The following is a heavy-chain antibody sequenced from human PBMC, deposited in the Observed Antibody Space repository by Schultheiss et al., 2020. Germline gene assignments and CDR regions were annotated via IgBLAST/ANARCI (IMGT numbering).Heavy chain of an antibody. CDR3: ARLRCSGGSCWGGDYYYMDV. Sequence: SETLSLTCAVYGGSFSGYYWSWIRQPPGKGLEWIGEINHSGSTYYNPSLRSRVTISVDTSKNQFSLKLSSVTAEDTAVYYCARLRCSGGSCWGGDYYYMDVWGKGTTVTVSS. CDR2: INHSGST. V-gene: IGHV4-34*01. J-gene: IGHJ6*03. CDR1: GGSFSGYY. D-gene: IGHD2-15*01.